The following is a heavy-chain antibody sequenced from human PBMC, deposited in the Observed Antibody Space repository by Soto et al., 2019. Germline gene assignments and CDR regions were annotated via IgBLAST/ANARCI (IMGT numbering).Heavy chain of an antibody. CDR2: IWYDGSNK. CDR3: ASQFSRQYFDY. J-gene: IGHJ4*02. Sequence: HPGGSLRLSCAASGFTFSSYGMHWVRQAPGKGLEWVAVIWYDGSNKYYADSVKGRFTISRDNSKNTLYLQMNSLRAEDTAVYYCASQFSRQYFDYWGQGTLVTVSS. V-gene: IGHV3-33*01. CDR1: GFTFSSYG.